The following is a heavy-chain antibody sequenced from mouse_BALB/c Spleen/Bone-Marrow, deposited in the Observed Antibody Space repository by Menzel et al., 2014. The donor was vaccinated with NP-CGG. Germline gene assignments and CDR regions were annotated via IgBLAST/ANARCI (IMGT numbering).Heavy chain of an antibody. D-gene: IGHD3-1*01. CDR1: GFTFSSYA. V-gene: IGHV5-9-3*01. Sequence: EVQGVESGGGLVKPGGSLKLSCTTSGFTFSSYAMSWVRQTPEKRLEWVAVISSGGSDTYYPDSVKGRFTVSRDNAKNTLYLQMSSLRSEDTALYYCARRSDLRASMDYWGQGTSVTVSS. J-gene: IGHJ4*01. CDR2: ISSGGSDT. CDR3: ARRSDLRASMDY.